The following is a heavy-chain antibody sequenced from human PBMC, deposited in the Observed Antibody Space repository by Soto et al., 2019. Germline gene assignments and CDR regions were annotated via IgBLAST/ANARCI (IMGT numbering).Heavy chain of an antibody. CDR3: ARHGAIYSNSWYDFDY. J-gene: IGHJ4*02. D-gene: IGHD6-13*01. V-gene: IGHV4-39*01. CDR1: GGSISNSNYY. Sequence: SETLSLTCNVSGGSISNSNYYWGWIRQPPGKGLEWIGYIYNSGSTYYNPSLKSRVTISVDMSQNQFSLKLTSVTAADTALYYCARHGAIYSNSWYDFDYWGQGTLVTVSS. CDR2: IYNSGST.